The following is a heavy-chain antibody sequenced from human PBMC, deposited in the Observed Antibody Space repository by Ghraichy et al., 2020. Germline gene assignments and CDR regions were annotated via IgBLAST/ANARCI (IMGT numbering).Heavy chain of an antibody. CDR3: ATWTVTTKFYFDY. CDR1: GYTFTGYY. J-gene: IGHJ4*02. CDR2: INPNSGVT. Sequence: ASVKVSCKASGYTFTGYYMHWVRQAPGQGLEWMGRINPNSGVTNYAQKLQGRVTMTRDTSISTANMELSRLRSDDTAVYYCATWTVTTKFYFDYWGQGTLVTVPS. V-gene: IGHV1-2*06. D-gene: IGHD4-17*01.